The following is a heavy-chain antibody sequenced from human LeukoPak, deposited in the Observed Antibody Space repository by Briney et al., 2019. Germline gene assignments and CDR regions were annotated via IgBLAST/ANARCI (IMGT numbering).Heavy chain of an antibody. J-gene: IGHJ4*02. D-gene: IGHD2-2*01. CDR1: GGSISSSSYY. CDR3: ARLAYCSSTSCYFFDY. V-gene: IGHV4-39*01. CDR2: IYYSGST. Sequence: SETLSLTCTVSGGSISSSSYYWGWIRQPPGKGLEWMGSIYYSGSTYYNPSLKSRVTISVDTSKNQFSLKLSSVTAADTAVYYCARLAYCSSTSCYFFDYWGQGTLVTVSS.